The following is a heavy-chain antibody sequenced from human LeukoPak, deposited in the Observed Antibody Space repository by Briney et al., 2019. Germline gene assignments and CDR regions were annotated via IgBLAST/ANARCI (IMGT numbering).Heavy chain of an antibody. D-gene: IGHD3-3*01. V-gene: IGHV3-7*01. CDR1: GFTFSNFW. CDR3: ARDNGVVHGVYYMDV. CDR2: IKQDGSEK. J-gene: IGHJ6*03. Sequence: GGTLRLSCAASGFTFSNFWMSWVRQAPGKGLEWVADIKQDGSEKLYVNSVRGRFTISRDNAKMSLFLQMNSLRAEDTAVYYCARDNGVVHGVYYMDVWGKGTTVTVS.